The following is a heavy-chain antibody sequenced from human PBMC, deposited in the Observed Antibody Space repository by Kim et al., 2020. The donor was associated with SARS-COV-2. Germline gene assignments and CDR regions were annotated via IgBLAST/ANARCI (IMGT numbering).Heavy chain of an antibody. J-gene: IGHJ4*02. D-gene: IGHD3-22*01. CDR2: IIPILGIA. CDR3: ARGYDSSGYQFDY. CDR1: GGTFSSYA. Sequence: SVKVSCKASGGTFSSYAISWVRQAPGQGLEWMGRIIPILGIANYAQKFQGRVTITADKSTSTAYMELSSLRSEDTAVYYCARGYDSSGYQFDYWGQGTL. V-gene: IGHV1-69*04.